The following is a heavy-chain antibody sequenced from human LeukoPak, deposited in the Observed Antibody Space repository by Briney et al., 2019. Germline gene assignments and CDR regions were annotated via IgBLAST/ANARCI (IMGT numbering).Heavy chain of an antibody. CDR1: GGSISSYY. CDR3: ARDRLFRGLSFAFDI. CDR2: MSYSGST. V-gene: IGHV4-59*01. J-gene: IGHJ3*02. Sequence: SETLSLTCIVSGGSISSYYWSWIRQPPGKGLEWIGYMSYSGSTNYNPSLKSRVTISLDTSKSQFSLKLSSVTAADTAVYYCARDRLFRGLSFAFDIWGQGTMITVSS. D-gene: IGHD3-10*01.